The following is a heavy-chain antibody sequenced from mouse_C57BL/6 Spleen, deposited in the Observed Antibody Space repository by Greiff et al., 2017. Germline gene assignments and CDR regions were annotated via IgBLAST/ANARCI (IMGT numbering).Heavy chain of an antibody. CDR2: IDPSASYT. D-gene: IGHD2-2*01. CDR3: ARRGGYDEDYYAMDY. V-gene: IGHV1-69*01. Sequence: QVQLQQPGAELVMPGASVKLSCKASGYTFTSYWMPWVQQRPGQGLEWIGEIDPSASYTNYNQKFKGKSTLTVDKSSSTAYMQLSSLTSEDSAVYYWARRGGYDEDYYAMDYWGQGTSVTVSS. J-gene: IGHJ4*01. CDR1: GYTFTSYW.